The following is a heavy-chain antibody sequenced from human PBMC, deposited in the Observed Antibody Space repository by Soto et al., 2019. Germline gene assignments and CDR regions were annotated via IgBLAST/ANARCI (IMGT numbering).Heavy chain of an antibody. V-gene: IGHV3-74*01. CDR2: INPDGSAT. CDR3: GRGGSDSPMAPGY. J-gene: IGHJ4*02. CDR1: GFTFSSYW. Sequence: HPGGSLRLSCAASGFTFSSYWMHWVRQAPGKGLVWVSRINPDGSATNYADSVKGRFTISRDNAKNTLYLQMNSLRAEDTAVFYCGRGGSDSPMAPGYWGQGTLVTVSS. D-gene: IGHD5-18*01.